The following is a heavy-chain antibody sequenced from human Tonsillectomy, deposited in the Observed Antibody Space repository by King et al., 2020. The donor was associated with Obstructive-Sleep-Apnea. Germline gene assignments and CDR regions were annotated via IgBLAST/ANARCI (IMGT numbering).Heavy chain of an antibody. Sequence: QLQESGPGLVKPSETLSLTCTVSGGSISSTIHYWGWIRQPPGKGLEWVGSIYYGGSTYYNPSLNSRVTRSVDTSRNQFSLKLRSVTAADTAVYYCARYSSSWYGRFDPWGQGTLVTVSS. CDR1: GGSISSTIHY. V-gene: IGHV4-39*07. J-gene: IGHJ5*02. D-gene: IGHD6-13*01. CDR3: ARYSSSWYGRFDP. CDR2: IYYGGST.